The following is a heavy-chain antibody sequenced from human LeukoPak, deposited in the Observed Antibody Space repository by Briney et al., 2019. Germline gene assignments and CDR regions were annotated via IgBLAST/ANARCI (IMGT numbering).Heavy chain of an antibody. D-gene: IGHD6-19*01. CDR3: ARSIAVSATGY. Sequence: PGGSLRLSCAASGFTFSSYWMHWVRQAPGKGLVWVSRISSDGSSTNYADSVKGRFTISRDSAKNTLYLQMNSLRAEDTAVYYCARSIAVSATGYWGQGTLVTVSS. J-gene: IGHJ4*02. CDR2: ISSDGSST. V-gene: IGHV3-74*01. CDR1: GFTFSSYW.